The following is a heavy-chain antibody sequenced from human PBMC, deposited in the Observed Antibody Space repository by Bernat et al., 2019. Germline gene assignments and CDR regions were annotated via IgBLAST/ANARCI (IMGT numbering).Heavy chain of an antibody. Sequence: EVQLLESGGGSIQPGGSLRLSCAASGFTLSNYAMSWVRQAPGKGLEWVSVITGGGGSTNYADSVKGRFTISRDNSKNTLYLQMNSLRAEDTAVYYCVKQPAAAKGFYFDYWGQGTLVTVSS. CDR3: VKQPAAAKGFYFDY. D-gene: IGHD6-13*01. CDR2: ITGGGGST. V-gene: IGHV3-23*01. CDR1: GFTLSNYA. J-gene: IGHJ4*02.